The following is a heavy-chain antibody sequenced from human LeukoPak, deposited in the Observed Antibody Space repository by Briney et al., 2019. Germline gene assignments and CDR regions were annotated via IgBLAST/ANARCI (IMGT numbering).Heavy chain of an antibody. CDR1: GFTFSSYS. D-gene: IGHD1-26*01. J-gene: IGHJ4*02. Sequence: GGSLRLSCAASGFTFSSYSMNWVRQAPGKGLEWVSSISSSSSYIYYADSVKGRLTISRDNAKNSLYLQMNSLRAEDTAVYYCARDVSSGSYSFDYWGQGTLVTVSS. V-gene: IGHV3-21*01. CDR2: ISSSSSYI. CDR3: ARDVSSGSYSFDY.